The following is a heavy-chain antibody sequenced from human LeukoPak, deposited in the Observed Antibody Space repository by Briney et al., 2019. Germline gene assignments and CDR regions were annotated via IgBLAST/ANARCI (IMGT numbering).Heavy chain of an antibody. CDR2: IYYSGST. CDR3: ARHLYGDFH. D-gene: IGHD4-17*01. CDR1: GGSVIGYY. V-gene: IGHV4-59*08. Sequence: PSETLSLTCTVSGGSVIGYYWSWIRQSSGMGLEWIGFIYYSGSTSYNPSLKSRVTISVDTSKNQFSLKLSSVTAADTAVYYCARHLYGDFHWGQGTLVTVSS. J-gene: IGHJ4*02.